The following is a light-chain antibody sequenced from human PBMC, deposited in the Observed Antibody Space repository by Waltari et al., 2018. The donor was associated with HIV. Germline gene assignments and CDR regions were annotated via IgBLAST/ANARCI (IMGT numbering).Light chain of an antibody. CDR3: SSYAGSNNWV. J-gene: IGLJ3*02. V-gene: IGLV2-8*01. Sequence: QSALTQPPYASGSPGQSVTISCTGTSSDVGGYNYVSWYQQYPGKAPKVMIFEVSNRPSGVPDRFSGSRSGNTASLTVSGLQAEDEADYYCSSYAGSNNWVFGGGTKLTVL. CDR2: EVS. CDR1: SSDVGGYNY.